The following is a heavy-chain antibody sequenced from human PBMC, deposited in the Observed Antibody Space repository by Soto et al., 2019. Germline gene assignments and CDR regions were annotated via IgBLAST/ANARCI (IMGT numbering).Heavy chain of an antibody. Sequence: SETLSLNCAVSGYSISSSNWWGWIRQPPVKGLEWIGYIYYSGTTYYNPSLKSRVTMSVDTSKNQFSLKLTSVTAVDTAVYYCARREIQGPIDYWGQGTLVTVSS. CDR2: IYYSGTT. J-gene: IGHJ4*02. D-gene: IGHD1-26*01. CDR1: GYSISSSNW. V-gene: IGHV4-28*01. CDR3: ARREIQGPIDY.